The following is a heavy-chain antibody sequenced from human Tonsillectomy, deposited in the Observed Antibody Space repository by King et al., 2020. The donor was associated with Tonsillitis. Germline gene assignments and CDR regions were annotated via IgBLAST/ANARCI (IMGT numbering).Heavy chain of an antibody. CDR1: GFTFNNYA. V-gene: IGHV3-23*04. D-gene: IGHD3-16*01. CDR3: AKNTASSYGYFQY. CDR2: IGDSGDYT. Sequence: VQLVESGGGLGQPGGSLRLSCAASGFTFNNYALSWVRQAPGKGLEWVSTIGDSGDYTYYADSVEGRFTSSRDNSSNTMYLQMNRLRAEDTAIYYCAKNTASSYGYFQYWGRGTLVTVSS. J-gene: IGHJ4*02.